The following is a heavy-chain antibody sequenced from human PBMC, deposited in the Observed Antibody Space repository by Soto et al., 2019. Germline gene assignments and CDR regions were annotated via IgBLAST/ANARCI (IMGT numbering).Heavy chain of an antibody. J-gene: IGHJ6*02. V-gene: IGHV5-51*01. Sequence: PGESLKISCKGSGYTFTSYWIAWVRQMPGKGLEWMGIIYPGDSDIRYNPSLEGQVTISVDKSISTAYLQLSSLKASDSALYYCARRHYGSGSYGMDVWGQGTTVTVSS. CDR2: IYPGDSDI. CDR3: ARRHYGSGSYGMDV. CDR1: GYTFTSYW. D-gene: IGHD3-10*01.